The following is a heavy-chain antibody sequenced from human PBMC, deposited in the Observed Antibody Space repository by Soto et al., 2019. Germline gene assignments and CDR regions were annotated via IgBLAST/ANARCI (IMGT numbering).Heavy chain of an antibody. J-gene: IGHJ4*02. Sequence: GGSLRLSCAASGFTFSSFEMNWVRQAPGKGLEWVSYISNSGRIIYYADSVKGRFTISRDDAKNSLYLQMNSLGAEDTAVYYCAREWGTSIAAAFDYWGQGTLVTVSS. CDR2: ISNSGRII. CDR3: AREWGTSIAAAFDY. V-gene: IGHV3-48*03. D-gene: IGHD6-6*01. CDR1: GFTFSSFE.